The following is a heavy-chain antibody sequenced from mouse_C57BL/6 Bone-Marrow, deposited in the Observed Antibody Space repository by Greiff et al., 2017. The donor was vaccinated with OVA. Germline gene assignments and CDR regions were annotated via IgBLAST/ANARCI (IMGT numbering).Heavy chain of an antibody. Sequence: EVQLQESGGGLVQPKGSLKLSCAASGFSFNTYAMNWVRQAPGKGLEWVARIRSKSNNYATYYADSVKDRFTISRDDSESMLYLQMNNLKTEDTAMYYCVRHGYASAMDYWGQGTSVTVSS. D-gene: IGHD6-1*01. J-gene: IGHJ4*01. CDR1: GFSFNTYA. CDR2: IRSKSNNYAT. CDR3: VRHGYASAMDY. V-gene: IGHV10-1*01.